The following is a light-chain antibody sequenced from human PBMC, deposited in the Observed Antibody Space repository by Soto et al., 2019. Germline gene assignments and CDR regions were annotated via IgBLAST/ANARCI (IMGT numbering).Light chain of an antibody. CDR1: QGLTRS. Sequence: ILMTQSPSTLSVSLGERATVTCRASQGLTRSLAWYQQKSGQSPRLLIYDVSIMQSGVPSRFSGTRSGTDFTLTISSLQPEDFAAYYCQQYVSSPRTFGQGTKVDIK. CDR2: DVS. J-gene: IGKJ1*01. CDR3: QQYVSSPRT. V-gene: IGKV1-5*01.